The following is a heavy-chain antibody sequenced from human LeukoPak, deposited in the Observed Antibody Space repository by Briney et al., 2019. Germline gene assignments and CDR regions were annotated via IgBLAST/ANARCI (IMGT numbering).Heavy chain of an antibody. CDR2: ISSSGSTI. CDR3: AELGITMIGGV. D-gene: IGHD3-10*02. V-gene: IGHV3-48*03. Sequence: GGSLRLSCAASGFTFSSYEMNWVRQAPGKVLEGVSYISSSGSTIYYADSVKGRFTISRDNAKNSLYLQMNSLRAEDTAVYYCAELGITMIGGVWGKGTTVTISS. CDR1: GFTFSSYE. J-gene: IGHJ6*04.